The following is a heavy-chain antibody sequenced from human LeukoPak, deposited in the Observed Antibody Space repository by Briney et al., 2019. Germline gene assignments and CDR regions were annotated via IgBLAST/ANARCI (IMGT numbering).Heavy chain of an antibody. CDR1: GYTFTSYD. CDR3: ARAPRYYDFWSGYARGYNWFDS. J-gene: IGHJ5*01. CDR2: MNPNSGNT. D-gene: IGHD3-3*01. V-gene: IGHV1-8*01. Sequence: GASVKVSCKASGYTFTSYDINWVRQATGQGLEWMGWMNPNSGNTGYAQKFQGRVTMTRNTSISTAYMELSSLRSEDTAVYYCARAPRYYDFWSGYARGYNWFDSWGQGTLVTVSS.